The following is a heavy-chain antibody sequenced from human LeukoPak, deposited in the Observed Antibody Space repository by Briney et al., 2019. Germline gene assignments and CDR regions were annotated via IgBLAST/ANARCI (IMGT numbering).Heavy chain of an antibody. J-gene: IGHJ4*02. Sequence: GRSLRLSCAASGFTFSDYAIHWVRQAPGKGLEWVAVISYDGSNKFYADSVKGRFTISRGNSNNTLCLQMNSLRAEDTAVYYCARVGRGYSFKVYYFDYWGQGTLVTVSS. CDR1: GFTFSDYA. D-gene: IGHD5-18*01. V-gene: IGHV3-30*04. CDR2: ISYDGSNK. CDR3: ARVGRGYSFKVYYFDY.